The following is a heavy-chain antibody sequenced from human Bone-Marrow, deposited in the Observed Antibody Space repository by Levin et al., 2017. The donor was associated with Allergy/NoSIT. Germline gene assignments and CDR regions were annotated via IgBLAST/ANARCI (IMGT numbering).Heavy chain of an antibody. Sequence: SETLSLTCAVYGGSFSGYYWSWIRQPPGKGLEWIGEINHSGSTNYNPSLKSRVTISVDTSKNQFSLKLSSVTAADTAVYYCARVGVVVPAAAFGGYYYGMDVWGQGTTVTVSS. CDR2: INHSGST. CDR1: GGSFSGYY. CDR3: ARVGVVVPAAAFGGYYYGMDV. V-gene: IGHV4-34*01. J-gene: IGHJ6*02. D-gene: IGHD2-2*01.